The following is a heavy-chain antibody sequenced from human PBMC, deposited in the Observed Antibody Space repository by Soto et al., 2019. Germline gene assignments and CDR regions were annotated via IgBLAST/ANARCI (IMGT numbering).Heavy chain of an antibody. CDR3: ARRVDYVWGSYRYSPYFDY. J-gene: IGHJ4*02. D-gene: IGHD3-16*02. V-gene: IGHV4-59*08. CDR1: GGSISSYY. Sequence: SETMSLTCTVSGGSISSYYWSWIRQPPGKGLEWIGYIYYSGSTNYNPSLKSRVTISVDTSKNQFSLKLSSVTAADTAVYYCARRVDYVWGSYRYSPYFDYWGQGTLVTVSS. CDR2: IYYSGST.